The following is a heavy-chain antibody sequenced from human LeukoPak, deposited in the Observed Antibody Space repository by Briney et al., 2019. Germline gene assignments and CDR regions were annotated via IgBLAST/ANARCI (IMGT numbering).Heavy chain of an antibody. D-gene: IGHD3-3*01. CDR3: ARDKATMYYDFWSGYGDAFDI. CDR2: ISSSSSYI. CDR1: GFTFSSYS. J-gene: IGHJ3*02. Sequence: PGGSLRLSCAASGFTFSSYSMNWVRQAPGKGLEWVSSISSSSSYIYYADSVKGRFTISRDNAKNSLYLQMNSLRAEDTAVYYCARDKATMYYDFWSGYGDAFDIWGQGTMVTVSS. V-gene: IGHV3-21*01.